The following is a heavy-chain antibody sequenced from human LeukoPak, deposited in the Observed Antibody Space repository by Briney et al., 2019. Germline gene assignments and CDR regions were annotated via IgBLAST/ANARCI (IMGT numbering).Heavy chain of an antibody. CDR2: IIPSFRTA. Sequence: SVKVSYKPSGGTFRIYAISWVRETPGQGLEWMGGIIPSFRTANYAQKYQGRVTITTDEATSTAYMELSSLRSEDTAVYYCARGVGATIGDYWGQGTLVTVSS. D-gene: IGHD1-26*01. J-gene: IGHJ4*02. V-gene: IGHV1-69*05. CDR3: ARGVGATIGDY. CDR1: GGTFRIYA.